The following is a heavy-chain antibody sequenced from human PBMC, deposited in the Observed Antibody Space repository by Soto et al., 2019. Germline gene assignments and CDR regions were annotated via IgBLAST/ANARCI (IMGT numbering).Heavy chain of an antibody. Sequence: GASVKVSCKASGYTFTTYDISWVRQATGQGLEWMGWMNPYSGNTGYAQKFQGRVTVTRNTSISTVYMELSGLRPDDTAVYYGARRKERSGPHYFDYWGQGSQVTVSS. J-gene: IGHJ4*02. CDR2: MNPYSGNT. D-gene: IGHD6-25*01. CDR3: ARRKERSGPHYFDY. CDR1: GYTFTTYD. V-gene: IGHV1-8*01.